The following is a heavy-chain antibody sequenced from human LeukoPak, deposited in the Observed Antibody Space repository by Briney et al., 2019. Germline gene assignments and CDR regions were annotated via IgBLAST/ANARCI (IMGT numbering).Heavy chain of an antibody. J-gene: IGHJ6*02. CDR1: GYSFTSNY. V-gene: IGHV1-46*01. CDR2: IYPRDGST. Sequence: ASVKVSCKASGYSFTSNYIHWVRQAPGQGLEWMGMIYPRDGSTSYAQKFQGRVTITADTSTSTAYMELRSLRSDDTAVYYCARDHDIVVVPAAADYYYYGMDVWGQGTTVTVSS. CDR3: ARDHDIVVVPAAADYYYYGMDV. D-gene: IGHD2-2*01.